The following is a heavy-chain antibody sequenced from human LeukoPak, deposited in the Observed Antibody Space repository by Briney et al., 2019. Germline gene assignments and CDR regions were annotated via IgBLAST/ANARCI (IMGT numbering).Heavy chain of an antibody. D-gene: IGHD2-2*01. CDR3: ARRGYCSSTSCES. CDR2: IYYSGST. V-gene: IGHV4-39*01. CDR1: GGSISSSSYY. J-gene: IGHJ4*02. Sequence: SETLSLTCTVSGGSISSSSYYWGWIRQPPGKGLEWIGSIYYSGSTYYNPSLKSRVTISVDTSKSQFSLKLSSVTAADTAVYYCARRGYCSSTSCESWGQGTLVTVSS.